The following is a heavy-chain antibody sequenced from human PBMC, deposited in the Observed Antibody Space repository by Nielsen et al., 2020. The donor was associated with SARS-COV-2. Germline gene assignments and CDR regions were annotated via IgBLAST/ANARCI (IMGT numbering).Heavy chain of an antibody. J-gene: IGHJ4*02. CDR1: GFTFSSYW. V-gene: IGHV3-7*03. CDR2: IKQDGSEK. CDR3: ARDRVAAVGLDTDY. Sequence: GESLKISCAASGFTFSSYWMSWVRQAPGKGLEWVANIKQDGSEKYYVDSVKGRFTISRDNAKNSLYLQMNSLRAEDTAVYYCARDRVAAVGLDTDYWGQGTLVTVSS. D-gene: IGHD6-13*01.